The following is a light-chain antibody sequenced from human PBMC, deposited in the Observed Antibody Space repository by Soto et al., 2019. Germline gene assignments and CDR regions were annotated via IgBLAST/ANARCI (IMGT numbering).Light chain of an antibody. Sequence: VLTQSPGTLSLSPGESATLSCRASQTVSITYLTWYQQKPGQAPRLLIYGASTRATGIPVRFSGSGSGTEFTLTISSLQSEDFAVYYCQQSLNPKTFGQGTKVDIK. CDR3: QQSLNPKT. J-gene: IGKJ1*01. CDR1: QTVSITY. V-gene: IGKV3-20*01. CDR2: GAS.